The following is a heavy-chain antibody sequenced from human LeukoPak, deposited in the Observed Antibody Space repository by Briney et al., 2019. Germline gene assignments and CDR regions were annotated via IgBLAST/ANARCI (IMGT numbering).Heavy chain of an antibody. D-gene: IGHD6-6*01. CDR2: ISSSSSYT. CDR1: GFTFSVYY. CDR3: ARVSSQYSSSSDYYYGMDV. J-gene: IGHJ6*02. V-gene: IGHV3-11*06. Sequence: GGSLRLSCAASGFTFSVYYMSCIREAPGKGLEWVSYISSSSSYTNYADSVKGRFTISRDNAKNSLYLQMNSLRAEDTAVYYCARVSSQYSSSSDYYYGMDVWGQGTTVTVSS.